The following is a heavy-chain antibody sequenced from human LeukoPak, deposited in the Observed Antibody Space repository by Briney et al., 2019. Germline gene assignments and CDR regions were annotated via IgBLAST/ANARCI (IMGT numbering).Heavy chain of an antibody. V-gene: IGHV4-34*01. J-gene: IGHJ5*02. CDR3: ARGQVPAARGHNWFDP. Sequence: SETLSLTCAVYGWSFNDYYWNWIRQPLGKGLEWIGEINARGDTNYNTSLKSRVTISVDTSKNQFSLSLSSMSASDTAVYYCARGQVPAARGHNWFDPWGQGTLVTVSS. CDR1: GWSFNDYY. CDR2: INARGDT. D-gene: IGHD2-2*01.